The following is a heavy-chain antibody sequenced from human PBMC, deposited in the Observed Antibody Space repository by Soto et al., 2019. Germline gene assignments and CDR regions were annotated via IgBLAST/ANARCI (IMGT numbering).Heavy chain of an antibody. CDR2: ISYDGSNK. CDR1: GITLSSYG. V-gene: IGHV3-30*18. CDR3: AKDLGIAPDHYYYYGMDV. J-gene: IGHJ6*02. Sequence: PGGSLRLSCVASGITLSSYGMHWVRQAPGKGLEWVAVISYDGSNKYYADSVKGRFTISRDNSKNTLYLQMNSLRAEDTAVYYCAKDLGIAPDHYYYYGMDVWGQGTTVTVSS. D-gene: IGHD6-13*01.